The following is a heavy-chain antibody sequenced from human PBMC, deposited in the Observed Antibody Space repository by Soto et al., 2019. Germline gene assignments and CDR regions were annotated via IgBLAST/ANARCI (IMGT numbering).Heavy chain of an antibody. CDR3: ARWWSGSRQGFDP. J-gene: IGHJ5*02. CDR1: GGSIRSGTYY. V-gene: IGHV4-31*03. D-gene: IGHD3-3*01. Sequence: QVQLQESGPGLVKPSQTLSLTCTVSGGSIRSGTYYWNWIRHHPGKGLEWIGYIYHSGSTYYNPSLESRVTISLDSSKNHFCRKLSSVTAADTAVYYCARWWSGSRQGFDPWGQGTLVTVSS. CDR2: IYHSGST.